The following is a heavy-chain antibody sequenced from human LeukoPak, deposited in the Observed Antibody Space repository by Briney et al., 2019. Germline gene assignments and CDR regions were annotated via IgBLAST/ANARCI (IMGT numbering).Heavy chain of an antibody. CDR3: ATPGYSVYELHDAFDI. V-gene: IGHV1-8*01. J-gene: IGHJ3*02. CDR1: GYTFSTCD. CDR2: MNPNSGNT. Sequence: ASVKVSCKASGYTFSTCDINWVRQATGQGLEWIGWMNPNSGNTGFAHKFQGRVTMTRDTSINTAYMELSSLRSEDTAVYYCATPGYSVYELHDAFDIWGQGTMVTVSS. D-gene: IGHD5/OR15-5a*01.